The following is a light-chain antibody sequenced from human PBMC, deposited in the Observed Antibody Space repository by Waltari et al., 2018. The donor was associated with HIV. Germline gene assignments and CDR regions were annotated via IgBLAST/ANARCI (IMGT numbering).Light chain of an antibody. CDR2: WAS. J-gene: IGKJ1*01. CDR1: QSFLFHSNNKNY. V-gene: IGKV4-1*01. Sequence: DIVMTQSPDSLAVSLGERATINCKSSQSFLFHSNNKNYLAWYQQKPGQPPTLLIYWASTREFGVPDRFSGSGSGTDFTLTISSLQAEDVALYYCQQYYSTPWTFGQGTKVEIK. CDR3: QQYYSTPWT.